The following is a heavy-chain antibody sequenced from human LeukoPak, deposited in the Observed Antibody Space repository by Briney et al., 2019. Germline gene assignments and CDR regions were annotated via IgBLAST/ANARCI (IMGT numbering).Heavy chain of an antibody. CDR3: ARGLTYSGCDSFMY. Sequence: PGASVKVSCKASGYTFTSYDINWVRQATGQGLEWMGWMNPNSGNTGYAQKFQGRVTITRNTSISTAYMELSSLRSEDTAVYYCARGLTYSGCDSFMYWGQGTLVTVSS. CDR1: GYTFTSYD. J-gene: IGHJ4*02. V-gene: IGHV1-8*03. D-gene: IGHD5-12*01. CDR2: MNPNSGNT.